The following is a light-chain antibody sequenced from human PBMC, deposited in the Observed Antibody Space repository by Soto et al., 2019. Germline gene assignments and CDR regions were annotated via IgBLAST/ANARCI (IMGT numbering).Light chain of an antibody. Sequence: DIQMTQSPSTLSASVGDRVTITCRASHSIRNWLAWYQQKPGKAPKLLSYRAYNLEGGVPSRFSGSGSGTEFTLSISSLQPEDFATYYFQQYDNYSRTFGRGTKVDI. J-gene: IGKJ1*01. CDR2: RAY. CDR3: QQYDNYSRT. CDR1: HSIRNW. V-gene: IGKV1-5*03.